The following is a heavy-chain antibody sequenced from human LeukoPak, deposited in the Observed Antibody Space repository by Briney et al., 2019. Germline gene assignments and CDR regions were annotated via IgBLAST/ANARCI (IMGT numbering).Heavy chain of an antibody. CDR3: ARAIVGATYAEAPGSRADYGMDV. CDR2: INTNTGNP. V-gene: IGHV7-4-1*02. Sequence: GASVKVSCKASGYTFTSYAMNWVRQAPGQGLEWMGWINTNTGNPTYAQGFTGRFVFSLDTSVSTAYLQISSLKAEDTAVYYCARAIVGATYAEAPGSRADYGMDVWGQGTTVTVSS. J-gene: IGHJ6*02. D-gene: IGHD1-26*01. CDR1: GYTFTSYA.